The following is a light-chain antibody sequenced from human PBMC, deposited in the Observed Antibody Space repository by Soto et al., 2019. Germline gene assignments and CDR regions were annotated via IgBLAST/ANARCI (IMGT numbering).Light chain of an antibody. CDR2: GAS. Sequence: EILLTQSPGTLSLSPGERATLSCRASQSVSSNYLAWYQQKPGQAPRLLIYGASTRATGIPARFSGSGSETEFTLTISSLQAEDSAVYFCQQYNNWPTWTFGQGTKVDI. J-gene: IGKJ1*01. CDR3: QQYNNWPTWT. CDR1: QSVSSN. V-gene: IGKV3-15*01.